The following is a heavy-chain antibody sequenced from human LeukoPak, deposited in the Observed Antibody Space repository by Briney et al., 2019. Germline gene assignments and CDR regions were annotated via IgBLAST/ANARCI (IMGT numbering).Heavy chain of an antibody. J-gene: IGHJ4*02. D-gene: IGHD6-13*01. CDR1: GYTFTSYG. Sequence: ASVKVSCKASGYTFTSYGISWVRQAPGQGLEWMGWINPNSGGTNYAQKFQGRVTMTRDTSISTAYMELSRLRSDDTAVYYCARVSLAGIAAAFDYWGQGTLVTVSS. V-gene: IGHV1-2*02. CDR2: INPNSGGT. CDR3: ARVSLAGIAAAFDY.